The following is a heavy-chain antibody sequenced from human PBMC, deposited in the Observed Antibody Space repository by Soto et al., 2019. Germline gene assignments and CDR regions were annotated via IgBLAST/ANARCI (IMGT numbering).Heavy chain of an antibody. J-gene: IGHJ6*02. Sequence: ASVKVSCKVSGYTLTELSMHWVRQAPGKGLEWMGGFDPEDGETIYAQKFQGRVTMTEDTSTDTAYMELSSLRSEDTAVYYCATDLLGLTQYGMDVWGQGTTVTVSS. CDR3: ATDLLGLTQYGMDV. D-gene: IGHD1-7*01. V-gene: IGHV1-24*01. CDR1: GYTLTELS. CDR2: FDPEDGET.